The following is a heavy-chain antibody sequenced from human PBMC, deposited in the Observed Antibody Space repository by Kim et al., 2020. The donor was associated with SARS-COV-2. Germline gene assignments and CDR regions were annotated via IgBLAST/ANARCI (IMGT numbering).Heavy chain of an antibody. CDR3: ARWGAGNTTASYYYYYGRDV. D-gene: IGHD1-1*01. J-gene: IGHJ6*04. CDR1: GGSISSSNW. V-gene: IGHV4-4*02. Sequence: SETLSLTCAVSGGSISSSNWWSWVRQPPGKGLEGIGEIYHSGSTNYNPPLKSRVTISVDKSKNQFSLKLRSVTAADTAVYYCARWGAGNTTASYYYYYGRDVWGDRTTVTVSS. CDR2: IYHSGST.